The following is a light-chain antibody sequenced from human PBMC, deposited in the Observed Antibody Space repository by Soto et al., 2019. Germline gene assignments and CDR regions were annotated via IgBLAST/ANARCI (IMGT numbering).Light chain of an antibody. CDR3: HQRKSWPRT. Sequence: EIVLTQSPGTLSLSPGERATLSCRASQSVSSNNLAWYQQRPGQAPRVVIYGASTRATGIPERFSGSGSGTDFTLTISSLEPEDFAVYYCHQRKSWPRTFGQGTKVEIK. CDR2: GAS. V-gene: IGKV3D-20*02. J-gene: IGKJ1*01. CDR1: QSVSSNN.